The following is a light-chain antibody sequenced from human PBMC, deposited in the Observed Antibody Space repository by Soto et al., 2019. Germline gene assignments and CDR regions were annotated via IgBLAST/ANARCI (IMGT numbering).Light chain of an antibody. CDR2: AAS. J-gene: IGKJ1*01. V-gene: IGKV1-39*01. CDR1: QSISSY. CDR3: QQSYSTPT. Sequence: DLQITHSPSSLSASVLDRVTITCRASQSISSYLNWYQQKPGKAPKLMIYAASSLQSGVSSRFSGSGSGTDFTLTISSLQPEDFATYYCQQSYSTPTFGQGTKVDI.